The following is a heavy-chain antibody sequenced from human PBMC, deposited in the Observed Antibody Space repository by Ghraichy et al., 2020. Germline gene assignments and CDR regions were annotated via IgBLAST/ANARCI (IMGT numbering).Heavy chain of an antibody. Sequence: SETLSLTCTVSGGSISSSSYYWGWIRQPPGKGLEWIGSIYYSGSTYYNPSLKSRVTISVDTSKNQFSLKLSSVTAADTAVYYCAMNQWGYCSGGSCYYWFDPWGQGTLVTVSS. CDR2: IYYSGST. D-gene: IGHD2-15*01. CDR1: GGSISSSSYY. CDR3: AMNQWGYCSGGSCYYWFDP. J-gene: IGHJ5*02. V-gene: IGHV4-39*01.